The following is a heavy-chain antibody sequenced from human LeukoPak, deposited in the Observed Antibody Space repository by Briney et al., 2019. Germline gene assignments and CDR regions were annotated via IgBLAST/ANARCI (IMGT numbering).Heavy chain of an antibody. J-gene: IGHJ5*02. Sequence: ASVKVSCKASGYTFTSYGISWVRQAPGQGLEWMGIINPSGGSTSYAQKFQGRVTMTRDTSTSTVYMELSSLRSEDTAVYYCARVEDANWFAPWGQGTLVTVSS. CDR3: ARVEDANWFAP. CDR1: GYTFTSYG. CDR2: INPSGGST. V-gene: IGHV1-46*01. D-gene: IGHD3-3*01.